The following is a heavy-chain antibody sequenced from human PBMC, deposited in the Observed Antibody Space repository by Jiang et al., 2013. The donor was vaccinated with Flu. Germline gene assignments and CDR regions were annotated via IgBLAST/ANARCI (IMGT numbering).Heavy chain of an antibody. D-gene: IGHD5-24*01. CDR2: IYTSGST. Sequence: GPGLVKPSQTLSLTCTVSGGSISSGSYYWSWIRQPAGKGLEWIGRIYTSGSTNYNPSLKSRVTISGDTSKNQFSLKLSSVTAADTAVYYCARDSDLEPFDYWGQGTLVTVSS. CDR1: GGSISSGSYY. V-gene: IGHV4-61*02. J-gene: IGHJ4*02. CDR3: ARDSDLEPFDY.